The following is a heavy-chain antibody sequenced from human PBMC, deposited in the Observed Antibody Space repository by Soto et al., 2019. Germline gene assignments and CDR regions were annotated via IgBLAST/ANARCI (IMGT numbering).Heavy chain of an antibody. CDR1: GFTFSSYG. J-gene: IGHJ4*02. CDR2: IWYDGSNK. V-gene: IGHV3-33*01. Sequence: QVQLVESGGGVVQPGRSLRLSCAASGFTFSSYGMHWVRQARGKGLEWVAVIWYDGSNKYYADSVKGRFTISRDNSKNTLYLQMNSLRAEDTAVYYCAREDIVATMIDYWGQGTLVTVSS. CDR3: AREDIVATMIDY. D-gene: IGHD5-12*01.